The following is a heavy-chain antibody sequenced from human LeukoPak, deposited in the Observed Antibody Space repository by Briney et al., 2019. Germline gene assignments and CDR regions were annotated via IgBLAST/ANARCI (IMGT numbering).Heavy chain of an antibody. CDR1: GYTFTDYY. Sequence: ASVKVSCKASGYTFTDYYMHWVRQAPGQGLEWMGWINPNSGGTNYARNFQGRVTMTRDTSITTAYMELSSLRSDDTAVYYCARLLGAPHWGQGALFTVSS. CDR2: INPNSGGT. V-gene: IGHV1-2*02. D-gene: IGHD1-26*01. J-gene: IGHJ4*02. CDR3: ARLLGAPH.